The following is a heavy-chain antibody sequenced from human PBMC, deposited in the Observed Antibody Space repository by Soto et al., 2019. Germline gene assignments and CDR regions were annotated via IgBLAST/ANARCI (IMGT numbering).Heavy chain of an antibody. Sequence: GESLKISCKGSGYSFTSYWIGWVRQMPGKGLEWMGIIYPGDSDTRYSPSFQGQVTISADKSISTAYLQWSSLKASDTAMYACARHSLLNDYYSYMDAWGTGTTVTVSS. D-gene: IGHD1-1*01. V-gene: IGHV5-51*01. CDR1: GYSFTSYW. J-gene: IGHJ6*03. CDR3: ARHSLLNDYYSYMDA. CDR2: IYPGDSDT.